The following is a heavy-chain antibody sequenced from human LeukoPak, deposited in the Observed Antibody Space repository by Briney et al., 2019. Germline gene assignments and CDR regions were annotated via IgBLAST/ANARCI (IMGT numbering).Heavy chain of an antibody. Sequence: ASVKVSCKASGYTFTSYYMHWVRQAPGQGLEWMGWINPNSGGTNYAQKFQGRVTMTRDTSISTAYMELSRLRSDDTAVYYCAREGYCSGGSCYLRASWFDPWGQGTLVTVSS. CDR1: GYTFTSYY. V-gene: IGHV1-2*02. CDR3: AREGYCSGGSCYLRASWFDP. J-gene: IGHJ5*02. D-gene: IGHD2-15*01. CDR2: INPNSGGT.